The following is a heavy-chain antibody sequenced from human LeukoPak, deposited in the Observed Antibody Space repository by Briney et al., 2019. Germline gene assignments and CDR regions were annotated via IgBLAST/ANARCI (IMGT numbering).Heavy chain of an antibody. CDR2: ISNDGQNK. CDR1: GFTFNSYN. V-gene: IGHV3-30*04. CDR3: AKVWSKYYDSSDTDD. J-gene: IGHJ4*02. Sequence: GGSLRLSCEASGFTFNSYNMHWVRQAPGKGLVWVTVISNDGQNKYYTDSVKGRFTVSRDNSRNTLYLQMNSLRAEDTAVYYCAKVWSKYYDSSDTDDWGQGTLVTVSS. D-gene: IGHD3-22*01.